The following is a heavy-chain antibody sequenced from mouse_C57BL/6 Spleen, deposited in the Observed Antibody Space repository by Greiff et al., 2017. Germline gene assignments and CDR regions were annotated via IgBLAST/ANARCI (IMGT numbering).Heavy chain of an antibody. V-gene: IGHV1-20*01. Sequence: EVQVVESGPELVKPGDSVKISCKASGYSFTGYFMNWVMQSHGKSLEWIGRINPYNGDTFYNQKFKGKATLTVDKSSSTAHMELRSLTSEDSAVYYCARRGDYDFDYWGQGTTLTVSS. CDR1: GYSFTGYF. CDR2: INPYNGDT. D-gene: IGHD2-4*01. J-gene: IGHJ2*01. CDR3: ARRGDYDFDY.